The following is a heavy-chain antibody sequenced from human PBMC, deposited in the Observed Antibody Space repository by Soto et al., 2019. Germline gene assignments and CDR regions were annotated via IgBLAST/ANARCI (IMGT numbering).Heavy chain of an antibody. CDR2: IYYSGST. CDR1: GGSISSGGYY. Sequence: PSETLSLTCTVSGGSISSGGYYWSWIRHHPGKGLEWIGHIYYSGSTYYNPSLKSRVTISVDTSQNPFSLKLSSVTAADTAVYCCARAGRSGWSAVVTAAMEWLDPWGQGTLVTVSS. D-gene: IGHD2-2*01. CDR3: ARAGRSGWSAVVTAAMEWLDP. J-gene: IGHJ5*02. V-gene: IGHV4-31*03.